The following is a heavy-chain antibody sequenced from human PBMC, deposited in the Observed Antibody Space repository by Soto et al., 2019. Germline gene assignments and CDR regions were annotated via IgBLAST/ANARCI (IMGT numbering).Heavy chain of an antibody. Sequence: SETLSLTCTVSGGSISSYYWSWIRQPPGKGLEWIGYIYYSGSTNYNPSLKSRVTISVDTSKNQFSLKLSSVTAADTAVYYCARVPIFGVATDLGNYYGLDVWGQGTTVTVSS. CDR2: IYYSGST. V-gene: IGHV4-59*01. J-gene: IGHJ6*02. D-gene: IGHD3-3*01. CDR3: ARVPIFGVATDLGNYYGLDV. CDR1: GGSISSYY.